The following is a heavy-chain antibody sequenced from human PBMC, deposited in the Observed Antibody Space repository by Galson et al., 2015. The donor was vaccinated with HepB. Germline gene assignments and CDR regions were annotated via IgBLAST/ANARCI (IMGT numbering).Heavy chain of an antibody. CDR1: GYTFTGYY. D-gene: IGHD2-2*01. CDR2: INPNSGGT. Sequence: SVKVSCKASGYTFTGYYMHWVRQAPGQGLEWMGWINPNSGGTNYAQKFQGRDTMTRDTSISTAYMELSRLRSDDTAVYYCARAPKIVVVPAAMEGEYYFDYWGQGTLVTVSS. J-gene: IGHJ4*02. CDR3: ARAPKIVVVPAAMEGEYYFDY. V-gene: IGHV1-2*02.